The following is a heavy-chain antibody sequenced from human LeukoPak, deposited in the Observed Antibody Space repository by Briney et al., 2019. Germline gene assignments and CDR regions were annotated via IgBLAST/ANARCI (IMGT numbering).Heavy chain of an antibody. D-gene: IGHD3-22*01. CDR2: INPSGGST. Sequence: GASVKVSCKASGYTFTSYYMHWVRQAPGQGLEWMGIINPSGGSTSYAQKFQGRVTMTEDTSTDTAYMELSSLRSEDTAVYYCATPSLSGYWRDFRFDPWGQGTLVTVSS. CDR3: ATPSLSGYWRDFRFDP. CDR1: GYTFTSYY. V-gene: IGHV1-46*01. J-gene: IGHJ5*02.